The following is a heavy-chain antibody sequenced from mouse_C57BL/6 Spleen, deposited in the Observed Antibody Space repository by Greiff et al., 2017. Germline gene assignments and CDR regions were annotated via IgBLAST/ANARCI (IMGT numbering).Heavy chain of an antibody. V-gene: IGHV1-47*01. J-gene: IGHJ4*01. D-gene: IGHD2-2*01. CDR1: GYTFTTYP. CDR3: ARRGYEDYYAMDY. CDR2: FHPYNDDT. Sequence: VQLVESGAELVKPGASVKMSCKASGYTFTTYPIEWMKQNHGKSLEWIGNFHPYNDDTKYNEKFKGKATLTVEKSSSTVYLELSRLTSDDSAVYYCARRGYEDYYAMDYWGQGTSVTVSS.